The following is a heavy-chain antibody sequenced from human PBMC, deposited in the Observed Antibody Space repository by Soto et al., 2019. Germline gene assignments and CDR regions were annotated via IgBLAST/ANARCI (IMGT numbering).Heavy chain of an antibody. CDR2: ISGSGGST. V-gene: IGHV3-23*01. CDR3: AKDSYVDTAMVTSPDAFDI. J-gene: IGHJ3*02. Sequence: GGSLRLSCAASGFTFSSYAMSWVRQAPGKGLEWVSAISGSGGSTYYADSVKGRFTISRDNSKNTLYLQMNSLRAEDTAVYYCAKDSYVDTAMVTSPDAFDIWGQGTMVTVSS. CDR1: GFTFSSYA. D-gene: IGHD5-18*01.